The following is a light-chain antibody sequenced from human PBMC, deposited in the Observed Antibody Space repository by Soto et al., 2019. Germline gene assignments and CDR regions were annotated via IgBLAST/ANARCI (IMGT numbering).Light chain of an antibody. CDR1: QDISTS. CDR2: AAS. Sequence: IQLTQYTSSVSASVGDRVTITCRASQDISTSLAWYQHKPGKAPKLLIYAASSLQSGVPSRFSGSGSGTDFTLTISSLQPEDFATYYCQEAYTFPRITFGQGRRPETK. CDR3: QEAYTFPRIT. V-gene: IGKV1-12*01. J-gene: IGKJ5*01.